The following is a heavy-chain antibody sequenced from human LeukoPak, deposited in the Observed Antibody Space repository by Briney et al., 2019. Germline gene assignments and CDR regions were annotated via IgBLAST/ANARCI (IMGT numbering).Heavy chain of an antibody. D-gene: IGHD3-10*01. Sequence: SETLSLTCTVSGGSISSGSYYWGWIRQPPGKGLEWIGSIYYSGSTYYNPSLKSRVTISVDTSKNQFSLKLSSVTAADTAVYYCASSHMVRGPLALDYWGQGTLVTVSS. V-gene: IGHV4-39*07. J-gene: IGHJ4*02. CDR2: IYYSGST. CDR1: GGSISSGSYY. CDR3: ASSHMVRGPLALDY.